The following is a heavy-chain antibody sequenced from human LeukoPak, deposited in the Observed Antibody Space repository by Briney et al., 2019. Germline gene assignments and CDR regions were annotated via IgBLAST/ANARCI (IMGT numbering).Heavy chain of an antibody. CDR2: IWYDGSNK. Sequence: SLSLSCAASGFPFSSYGMHWVRQAPGKGLEWVAVIWYDGSNKYYADSVKGRFTISRDNSKNTLYLQMNSLRAEDTAVYYCARDGGSEWRRLVPAGTFDYWGQGTLVTVSS. CDR1: GFPFSSYG. D-gene: IGHD5-12*01. J-gene: IGHJ4*02. V-gene: IGHV3-33*01. CDR3: ARDGGSEWRRLVPAGTFDY.